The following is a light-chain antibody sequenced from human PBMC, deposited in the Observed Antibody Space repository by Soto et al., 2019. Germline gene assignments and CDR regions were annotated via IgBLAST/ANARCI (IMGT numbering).Light chain of an antibody. CDR3: QQYNSYST. CDR2: DAS. CDR1: QSISSW. J-gene: IGKJ1*01. V-gene: IGKV1-5*01. Sequence: LKGQRPSFVCGPVGDKITITCRASQSISSWLAWYQQKPGKAPKLLIYDASSLESGVPSRFSGSGSGTEFTLTISSLQPDDFATYYYQQYNSYSTFGQGTKVDIK.